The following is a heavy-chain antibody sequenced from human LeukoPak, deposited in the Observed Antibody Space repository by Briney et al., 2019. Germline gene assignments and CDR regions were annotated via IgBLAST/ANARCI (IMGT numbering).Heavy chain of an antibody. CDR3: ARRRVTLIRGVDITSYNFDF. CDR1: GFTFDDYG. V-gene: IGHV3-20*04. J-gene: IGHJ4*02. Sequence: GGSPRLSCAASGFTFDDYGMSWVRQAPGKGLEWVSGINWNGGSTYFADSVKGRFTISRDNAKNSLYLQMNSLRAEDTALYYCARRRVTLIRGVDITSYNFDFWGQGTLVTVSS. D-gene: IGHD3-10*01. CDR2: INWNGGST.